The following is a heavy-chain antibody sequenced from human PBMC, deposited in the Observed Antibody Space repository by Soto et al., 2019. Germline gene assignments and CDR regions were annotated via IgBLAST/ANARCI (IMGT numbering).Heavy chain of an antibody. J-gene: IGHJ4*02. V-gene: IGHV3-7*01. CDR1: GFTFSGYW. CDR3: AKNNRYCSSTNCFVFDY. Sequence: GGSVRLSCAASGFTFSGYWMSWVRQAPGKGLEWVANIKQDGSEKYYVDSVEGRFTISRDNAKNSLYLLMNSLRAEDTAVYYCAKNNRYCSSTNCFVFDYWGQGTLVTVSS. D-gene: IGHD2-2*01. CDR2: IKQDGSEK.